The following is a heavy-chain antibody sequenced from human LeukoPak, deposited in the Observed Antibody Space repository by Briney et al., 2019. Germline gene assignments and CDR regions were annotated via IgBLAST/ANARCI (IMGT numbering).Heavy chain of an antibody. CDR1: GYTFTNYG. J-gene: IGHJ4*02. Sequence: ASVKVSCKASGYTFTNYGVSWVRQAPGQGLEWMGWISAYNGSTNYAQNLQGRVSMTTDTSTSTAYMELRSLRSEDTAVYYCARGEVEMATSFDYWGQGTLVTVSS. V-gene: IGHV1-18*01. D-gene: IGHD5-24*01. CDR3: ARGEVEMATSFDY. CDR2: ISAYNGST.